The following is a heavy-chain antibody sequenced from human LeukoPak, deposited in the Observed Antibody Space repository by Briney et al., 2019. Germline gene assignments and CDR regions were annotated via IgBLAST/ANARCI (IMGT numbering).Heavy chain of an antibody. CDR2: IYYSGRT. Sequence: SETLSLTCTVSGGSISSGGHYWSWIRQRPGKGLEWIGSIYYSGRTYYNPSLRSRITISVDTSKNQFSLKVSSVTAADTAVYYCANSAGVVLLPAAITYWGQGTLVTVSS. CDR1: GGSISSGGHY. J-gene: IGHJ4*02. D-gene: IGHD2-2*01. V-gene: IGHV4-31*03. CDR3: ANSAGVVLLPAAITY.